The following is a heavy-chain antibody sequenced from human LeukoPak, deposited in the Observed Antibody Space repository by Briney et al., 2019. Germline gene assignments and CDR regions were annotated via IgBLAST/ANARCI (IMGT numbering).Heavy chain of an antibody. CDR3: ARDPTTSQGSDAFDI. CDR1: GFSFSNYW. D-gene: IGHD1-1*01. J-gene: IGHJ3*02. Sequence: PGGSLRLSCAASGFSFSNYWMGWVRQAPGKGLEGVAHIKPDGTEKYYVDSVKGRFIISRDNAKNSLNLQMGSLRAEDTAVYYCARDPTTSQGSDAFDIWGQGTRVTVSS. CDR2: IKPDGTEK. V-gene: IGHV3-7*01.